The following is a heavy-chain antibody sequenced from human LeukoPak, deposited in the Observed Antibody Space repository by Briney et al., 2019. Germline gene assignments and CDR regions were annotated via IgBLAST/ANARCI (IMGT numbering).Heavy chain of an antibody. Sequence: SVKVSCKASGGTFSSYAISWVRQAPGQGLEWMGRIIPILGIANYAQKFQGRVTITADKSTSTAYMELSSLRSEDTAVYYCAALYGDYKINWFDPWGQGTLVTVSS. D-gene: IGHD4-17*01. CDR1: GGTFSSYA. CDR3: AALYGDYKINWFDP. CDR2: IIPILGIA. J-gene: IGHJ5*02. V-gene: IGHV1-69*04.